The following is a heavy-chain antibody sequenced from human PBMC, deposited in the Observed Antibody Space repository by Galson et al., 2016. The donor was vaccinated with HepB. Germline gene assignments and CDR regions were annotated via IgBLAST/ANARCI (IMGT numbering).Heavy chain of an antibody. D-gene: IGHD6-19*01. J-gene: IGHJ6*03. Sequence: SETLSLTCAVYGGSFSGYNWTWIRRPPGKGLEWIGEIHHTGSTIYSPPLKSRVTMSVDTVKNQLSLSLRSVTAADTAMYYCARARSGPVGGNYYLDVWGQGTTVTISS. V-gene: IGHV4-34*01. CDR3: ARARSGPVGGNYYLDV. CDR2: IHHTGST. CDR1: GGSFSGYN.